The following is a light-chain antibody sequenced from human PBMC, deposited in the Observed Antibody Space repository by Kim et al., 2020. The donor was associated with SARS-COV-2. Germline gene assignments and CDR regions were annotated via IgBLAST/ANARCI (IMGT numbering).Light chain of an antibody. Sequence: SYELTQPPSVSVSPGQTASITCSGDKLGEKYACWYQQKPGQSPVPVIYQDTKRPSGIPERFSGSNSGNTATLTISGTQAMDEADYYCQTWDSITVVFGGGTQLTVL. CDR1: KLGEKY. V-gene: IGLV3-1*01. J-gene: IGLJ2*01. CDR2: QDT. CDR3: QTWDSITVV.